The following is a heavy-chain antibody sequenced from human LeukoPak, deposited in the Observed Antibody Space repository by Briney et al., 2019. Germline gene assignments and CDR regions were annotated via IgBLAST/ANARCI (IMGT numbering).Heavy chain of an antibody. CDR2: IYTSGST. Sequence: PSETLSLTCTVSDGSISSYYWSWIRQPAGKALEWIGRIYTSGSTNYNPSLKSRVTMSVDTSKNQFSLKLSSVTAADTAVYYCASLGYYDSSGYYVGHFDYWGQGTLVTVSS. CDR3: ASLGYYDSSGYYVGHFDY. J-gene: IGHJ4*02. CDR1: DGSISSYY. V-gene: IGHV4-4*07. D-gene: IGHD3-22*01.